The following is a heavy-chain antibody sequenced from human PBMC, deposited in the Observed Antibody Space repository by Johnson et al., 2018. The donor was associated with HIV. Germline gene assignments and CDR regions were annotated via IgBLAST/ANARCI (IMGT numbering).Heavy chain of an antibody. CDR1: GFTFSSYA. Sequence: QVQLVESGGGVVQPGRSLRLSCAASGFTFSSYAMHWVRQAPGKGLECVAVISYDGSNKYYADSVKGRFTISRDNSKNTLYLQMNSLRAEDTAVYYCAREFLYGDYQDAFDIWGQGTMVTVSS. CDR2: ISYDGSNK. CDR3: AREFLYGDYQDAFDI. J-gene: IGHJ3*02. D-gene: IGHD4-17*01. V-gene: IGHV3-30-3*01.